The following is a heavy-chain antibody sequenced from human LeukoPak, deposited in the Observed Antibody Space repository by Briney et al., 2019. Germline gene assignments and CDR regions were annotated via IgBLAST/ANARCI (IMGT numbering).Heavy chain of an antibody. D-gene: IGHD3-22*01. CDR1: GYIFTSYD. CDR2: MNPNSGNT. CDR3: ARVRYYYDSSGYRTTHDY. V-gene: IGHV1-8*01. Sequence: ASVKVSCKASGYIFTSYDINWVRQATGQGREWMGWMNPNSGNTGYAQKLQGRVTMTRKTRISTAYMELSSLRSEDTAVYYCARVRYYYDSSGYRTTHDYWGQGTLVTVSS. J-gene: IGHJ4*02.